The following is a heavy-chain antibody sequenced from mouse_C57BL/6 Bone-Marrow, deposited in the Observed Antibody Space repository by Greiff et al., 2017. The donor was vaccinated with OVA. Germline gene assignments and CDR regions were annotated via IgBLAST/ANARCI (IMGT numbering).Heavy chain of an antibody. D-gene: IGHD2-3*01. J-gene: IGHJ3*01. V-gene: IGHV14-4*01. CDR1: GFNIKDDY. Sequence: EVKLQESGAELVRPGASVKLSCTASGFNIKDDYMHWVKQRPEQGLEWIGWIDPENGDTEYASKFQGKATITADTSSNTAYLQLSSLTSEDTAVYYCTTCDGYPAWFAYWGQGTLVTVSA. CDR3: TTCDGYPAWFAY. CDR2: IDPENGDT.